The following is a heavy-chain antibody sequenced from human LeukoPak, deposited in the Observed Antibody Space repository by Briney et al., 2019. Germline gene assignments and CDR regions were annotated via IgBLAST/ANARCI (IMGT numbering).Heavy chain of an antibody. J-gene: IGHJ3*02. CDR1: GGSISSYY. Sequence: SETLSLTCTVSGGSISSYYWSWIRQAPGKGLEWIGYIYYSGTTSYNPSLKSRVTILVDTSKNQFSLKLSSVTAADTAVYYCARHERDASLDHALDIWGQGTVVTVSS. CDR2: IYYSGTT. CDR3: ARHERDASLDHALDI. V-gene: IGHV4-59*08. D-gene: IGHD5-24*01.